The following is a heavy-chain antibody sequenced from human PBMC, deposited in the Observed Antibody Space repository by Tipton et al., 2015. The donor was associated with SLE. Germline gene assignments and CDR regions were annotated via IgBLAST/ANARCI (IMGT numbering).Heavy chain of an antibody. J-gene: IGHJ5*02. CDR2: IYYTGTTT. V-gene: IGHV4-39*07. D-gene: IGHD5-18*01. CDR1: GVSVSSSSKY. CDR3: ARLHGYSYGLNWFDP. Sequence: LRLSCTVSGVSVSSSSKYWAWIRQPPGKGLEWIGSIYYTGTTTYYNSFLKSRVTMSVDTSKNQFSLRLTSVIAADTAVYYCARLHGYSYGLNWFDPWGQGTLISVSS.